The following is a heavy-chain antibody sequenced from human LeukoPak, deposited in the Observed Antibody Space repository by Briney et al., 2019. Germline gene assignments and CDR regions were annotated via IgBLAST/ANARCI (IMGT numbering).Heavy chain of an antibody. CDR2: IGGSGAKT. J-gene: IGHJ4*02. V-gene: IGHV3-23*01. CDR1: GFAFSNCG. D-gene: IGHD6-19*01. Sequence: GGSLRLSCAASGFAFSNCGMGWVRQAPGRGLEWVSSIGGSGAKTYYADSVKGRFTISRDNSKDTLYLQMDSLRAEDTAVYYCAKERMYNSGWFSPRGQGTLVTVSS. CDR3: AKERMYNSGWFSP.